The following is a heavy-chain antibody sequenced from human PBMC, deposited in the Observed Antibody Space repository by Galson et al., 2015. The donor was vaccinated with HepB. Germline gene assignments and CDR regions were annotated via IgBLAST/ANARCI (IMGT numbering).Heavy chain of an antibody. CDR2: ISSSSSYT. CDR3: ARGGMEGRPDY. V-gene: IGHV3-11*06. CDR1: GFTFSDYY. Sequence: SLRLSCAASGFTFSDYYMSWIRQAPGKGLEWVSYISSSSSYTNYADSVKGRFTISRDNAKNSLYLQMNSLRAEDTAVYYCARGGMEGRPDYWGQGTLVTVSS. J-gene: IGHJ4*02. D-gene: IGHD3-16*01.